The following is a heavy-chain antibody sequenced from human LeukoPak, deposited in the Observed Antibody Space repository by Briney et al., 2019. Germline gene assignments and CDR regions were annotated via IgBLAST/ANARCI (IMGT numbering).Heavy chain of an antibody. CDR3: ARGLKTGYSSGWYWFDP. CDR2: INPSGGST. CDR1: GYTFTSYY. J-gene: IGHJ5*02. Sequence: ASVKVSCKASGYTFTSYYMHWVRQAPGQGLEWMGIINPSGGSTSYAQKFQGRVTMTTDTSTSTAYMELRSLRSDDTAVYYCARGLKTGYSSGWYWFDPWGQGTLVTVSS. D-gene: IGHD6-19*01. V-gene: IGHV1-46*01.